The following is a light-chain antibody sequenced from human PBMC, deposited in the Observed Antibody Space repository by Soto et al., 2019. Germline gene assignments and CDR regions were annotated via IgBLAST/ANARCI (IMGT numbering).Light chain of an antibody. CDR1: QSINSY. V-gene: IGKV1-39*01. CDR2: AAS. J-gene: IGKJ1*01. CDR3: QQTFSNPPWT. Sequence: DIQMTQSPASLSASVGDRVTITCRASQSINSYVNWYQQRPGKAPNLLIYAASTLQSGVPSRFSGSESGTDFTLTISSLQPEDFATYYCQQTFSNPPWTFGQGTKV.